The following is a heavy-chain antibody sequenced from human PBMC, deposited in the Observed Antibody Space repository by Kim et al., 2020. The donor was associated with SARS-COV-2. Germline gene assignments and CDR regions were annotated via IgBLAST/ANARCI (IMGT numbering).Heavy chain of an antibody. V-gene: IGHV1-69*06. J-gene: IGHJ3*02. CDR3: ARDLALYCGGDCYSGAFDI. D-gene: IGHD2-21*02. Sequence: SVKVSCKASGGTFSSYAISWVRQAPGQGLEWMGGIIPIFGTANCAQRFQGRVTITADKSTYTAYMDLSSLRSEDTAVYYCARDLALYCGGDCYSGAFDIWGQGTMVTVSS. CDR2: IIPIFGTA. CDR1: GGTFSSYA.